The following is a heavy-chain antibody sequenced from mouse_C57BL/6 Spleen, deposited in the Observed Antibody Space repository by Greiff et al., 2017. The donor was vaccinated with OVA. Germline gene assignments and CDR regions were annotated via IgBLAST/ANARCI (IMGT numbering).Heavy chain of an antibody. CDR1: GYSFTGYY. CDR3: ARPINRGFDV. V-gene: IGHV1-43*01. D-gene: IGHD6-1*01. J-gene: IGHJ1*03. Sequence: EVQLQQSGPELVKPGASVKISCKASGYSFTGYYMHWVKQSSEKSLEWIGEINPSTGGTSYNQKFKGKATLTVDKSSSTAYMQLKSLTSEDSAVYYCARPINRGFDVWGTGTTVTVSS. CDR2: INPSTGGT.